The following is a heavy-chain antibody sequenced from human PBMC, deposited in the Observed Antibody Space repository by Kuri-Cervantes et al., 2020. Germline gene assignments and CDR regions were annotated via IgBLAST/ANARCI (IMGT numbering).Heavy chain of an antibody. CDR1: GYTFTGYW. D-gene: IGHD4-23*01. Sequence: QVKLEQSGAELMKPGASVKLSCKATGYTFTGYWIEWVNQRPGHGLEWIGEILPGSGSTNSNEKFKGKATFTADTSSNTAYMQLSSLTTEDSAIYYCARGENYGCNYGYFDVWGTGTTLTVSS. V-gene: IGHV1-2*02. J-gene: IGHJ6*03. CDR2: ILPGSGST. CDR3: ARGENYGCNYGYFDV.